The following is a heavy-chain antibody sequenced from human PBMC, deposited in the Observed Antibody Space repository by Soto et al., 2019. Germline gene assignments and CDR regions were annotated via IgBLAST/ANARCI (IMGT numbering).Heavy chain of an antibody. CDR2: ISAYNGNT. CDR1: GYTFTSYG. J-gene: IGHJ4*02. CDR3: RRGRAGMAFSSWSGDY. Sequence: ASVKVSCKASGYTFTSYGISWVRHAPGQGLEWMGWISAYNGNTNYAQKLQGRVTMTTDTSTSTAYVELRSLRSDDTAVYYCRRGRAGMAFSSWSGDYWAQGTLVTVSS. V-gene: IGHV1-18*01. D-gene: IGHD6-13*01.